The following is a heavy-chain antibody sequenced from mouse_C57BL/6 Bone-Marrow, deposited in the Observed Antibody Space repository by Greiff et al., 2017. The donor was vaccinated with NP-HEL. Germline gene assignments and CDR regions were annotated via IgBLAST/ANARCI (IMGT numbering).Heavy chain of an antibody. Sequence: QVQLQQSGPGILQPSQTLSLTCSFSGFSLSTFGMGVGWIRQPSGKGLEWLAHIWWDDDKYYNPALKSRLTISKDTSKNQVFLKIANVDTADTATYYCARIARDYYGSSYWYFDVWGTGTTVTVSS. J-gene: IGHJ1*03. CDR1: GFSLSTFGMG. D-gene: IGHD1-1*01. V-gene: IGHV8-8*01. CDR3: ARIARDYYGSSYWYFDV. CDR2: IWWDDDK.